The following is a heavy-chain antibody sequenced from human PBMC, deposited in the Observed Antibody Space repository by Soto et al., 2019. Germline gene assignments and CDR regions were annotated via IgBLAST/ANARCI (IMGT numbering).Heavy chain of an antibody. Sequence: QVQLQESGPGLVKPSQTLSLTCTVSGGSISSGDYYWSWIRQHPGKGLGWIGYIYYRGSPSYNPSLKSRVTISVDTSKNQFSLKLSSVTAADTAVYYCARWWSGSRQGFDPWGQGTLVTVSS. J-gene: IGHJ5*02. D-gene: IGHD3-3*01. CDR1: GGSISSGDYY. V-gene: IGHV4-31*03. CDR2: IYYRGSP. CDR3: ARWWSGSRQGFDP.